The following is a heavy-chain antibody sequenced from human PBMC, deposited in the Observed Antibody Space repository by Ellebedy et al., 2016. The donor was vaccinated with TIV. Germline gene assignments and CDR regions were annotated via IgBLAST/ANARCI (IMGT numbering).Heavy chain of an antibody. V-gene: IGHV3-30-3*01. Sequence: GESLKISCAASGFTFNSYAMHWVRQAPGKGLEWVAVISYDGSSKYYADSVKGRFTISRDNAKNSLFLQMNSLRAGDTGVYYCARADNWLDPWGQGTLVTVSS. CDR3: ARADNWLDP. CDR2: ISYDGSSK. CDR1: GFTFNSYA. J-gene: IGHJ5*02.